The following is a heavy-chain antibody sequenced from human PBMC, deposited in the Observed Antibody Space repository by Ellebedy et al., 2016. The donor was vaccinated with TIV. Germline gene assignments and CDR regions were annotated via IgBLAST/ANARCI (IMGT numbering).Heavy chain of an antibody. V-gene: IGHV1-8*01. Sequence: AASVKVSCKASGYTFTNYDVYWVRQATGQGLEWMGWMSPKSGKTGYAQKFQDRLSMTRNTSINTAYMELSSLRSEDPAVYYCARGYALDLWGQGALVTVSS. CDR1: GYTFTNYD. J-gene: IGHJ5*02. D-gene: IGHD4-17*01. CDR2: MSPKSGKT. CDR3: ARGYALDL.